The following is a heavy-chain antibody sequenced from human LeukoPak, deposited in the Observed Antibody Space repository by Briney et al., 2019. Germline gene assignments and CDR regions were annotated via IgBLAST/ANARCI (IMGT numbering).Heavy chain of an antibody. CDR3: AREGDTYGQYYFDY. D-gene: IGHD5-18*01. V-gene: IGHV4-59*01. J-gene: IGHJ4*02. CDR2: IYYSGGT. Sequence: SETLSLTCTVSDGXINSYYWSWIRQPPGKGLEWIVYIYYSGGTNYNPSLKSRVTISVDTSKNQFSLRLNSVTAADTAVYYCAREGDTYGQYYFDYWGQGTLVTVSS. CDR1: DGXINSYY.